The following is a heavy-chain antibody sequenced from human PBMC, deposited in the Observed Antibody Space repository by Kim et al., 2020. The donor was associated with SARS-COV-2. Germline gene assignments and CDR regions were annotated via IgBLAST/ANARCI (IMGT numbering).Heavy chain of an antibody. D-gene: IGHD3-22*01. Sequence: SLQSRVTISVETSKNQFSLKLSSVTAADTAVYYCARAPITMIVVVHAFDIWGQGTMVTVSS. J-gene: IGHJ3*02. CDR3: ARAPITMIVVVHAFDI. V-gene: IGHV4-31*02.